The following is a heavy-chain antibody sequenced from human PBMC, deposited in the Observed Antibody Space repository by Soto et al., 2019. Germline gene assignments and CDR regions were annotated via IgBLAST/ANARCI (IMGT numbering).Heavy chain of an antibody. V-gene: IGHV3-7*03. D-gene: IGHD3-22*01. CDR3: AKEIFPQTVLDSRSPLGDD. CDR1: GFTFSNYW. CDR2: IKQDGSQK. J-gene: IGHJ1*01. Sequence: RLSCAASGFTFSNYWMSWVRQAPGKGLEWVANIKQDGSQKYYVDSVRGRFTISRDNAKNSLYLQMNSLRADDTAVYYCAKEIFPQTVLDSRSPLGDDCGPGSLVTVSS.